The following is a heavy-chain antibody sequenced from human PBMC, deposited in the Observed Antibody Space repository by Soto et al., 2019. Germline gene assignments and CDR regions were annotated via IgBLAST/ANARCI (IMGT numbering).Heavy chain of an antibody. CDR3: ARSLLQGDF. Sequence: QVQLVQSGAEVKKPGASVKISCKASGYTFIHYYIHWVRQAPGQGLEWMAIINPNGGSTNYAQKFKGRVTLTSDTSTTTVSMELNSLESDDTAVYFCARSLLQGDFWGQGTLVTVSS. D-gene: IGHD2-21*01. CDR2: INPNGGST. J-gene: IGHJ4*02. V-gene: IGHV1-46*01. CDR1: GYTFIHYY.